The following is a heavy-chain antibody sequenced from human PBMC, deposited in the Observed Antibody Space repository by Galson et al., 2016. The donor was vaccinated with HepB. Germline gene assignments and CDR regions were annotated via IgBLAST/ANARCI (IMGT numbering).Heavy chain of an antibody. CDR2: IKQDGSEK. J-gene: IGHJ6*04. Sequence: SLRLSCAASVFTFSNYWMSWVRQAPGKGLEWVANIKQDGSEKYDVDSVKGRFTISRDNAKKSLYLQMSSLRAEDTAVYYCARDGPIAVANYYYGMDVLGKGTTVTVSS. CDR1: VFTFSNYW. D-gene: IGHD6-19*01. CDR3: ARDGPIAVANYYYGMDV. V-gene: IGHV3-7*01.